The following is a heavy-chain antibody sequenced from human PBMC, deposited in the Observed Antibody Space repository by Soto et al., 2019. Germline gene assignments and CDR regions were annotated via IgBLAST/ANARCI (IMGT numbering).Heavy chain of an antibody. CDR3: AKVRPPAKDAFDI. V-gene: IGHV3-30*18. CDR2: ISYDEIDK. J-gene: IGHJ3*02. Sequence: HPGGSLRLSCAASGFTFTSHAMHWVRQTPGKGLEWVAAISYDEIDKKYASSVKGRFTVSRDNVKNTLYLQMNSLRAEDTAVYYCAKVRPPAKDAFDIWGQGTMVTVSS. CDR1: GFTFTSHA.